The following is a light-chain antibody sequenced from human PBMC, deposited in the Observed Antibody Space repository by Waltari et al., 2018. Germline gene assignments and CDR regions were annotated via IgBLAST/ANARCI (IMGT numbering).Light chain of an antibody. CDR2: WAS. J-gene: IGKJ2*01. V-gene: IGKV4-1*01. Sequence: DIVMTQSTDSLAVSLGERATINCTSSQSVLYSSDNKNYLGWYQQKPGHPPKLLISWASTRESGVPDRFSGSGSGTDFTLTISSLQAEDVAVYYCQQYYSDPNNFGQGTKLEIE. CDR1: QSVLYSSDNKNY. CDR3: QQYYSDPNN.